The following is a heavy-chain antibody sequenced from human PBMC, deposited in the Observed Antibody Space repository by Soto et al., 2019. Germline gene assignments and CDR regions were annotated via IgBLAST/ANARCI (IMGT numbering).Heavy chain of an antibody. CDR1: GYTLTELS. CDR2: FDPEDGET. Sequence: ASVKVSCKVSGYTLTELSMHWVRQAPGKGLEWLGGFDPEDGETIYAQKFQGRVTMTEDTSPDTAYMELRSLRSEDTAVYYCATCGRIAARHPDYYYYYGMDVWGQGTTVTVS. J-gene: IGHJ6*02. V-gene: IGHV1-24*01. CDR3: ATCGRIAARHPDYYYYYGMDV. D-gene: IGHD6-6*01.